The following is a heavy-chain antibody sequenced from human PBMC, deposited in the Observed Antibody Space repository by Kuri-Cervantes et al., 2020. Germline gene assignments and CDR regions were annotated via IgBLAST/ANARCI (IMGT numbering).Heavy chain of an antibody. J-gene: IGHJ6*01. Sequence: GGSLRLSCAASGFTFSSYDMHWVRQATGKGLEWVSAIGTAGDTYYPGSVKGRFTISRDNAKNSLYLQMNSLRAEDTAVYYCARGGGNSLDYYGMDVWGQGTTVT. D-gene: IGHD4-23*01. V-gene: IGHV3-13*01. CDR2: IGTAGDT. CDR3: ARGGGNSLDYYGMDV. CDR1: GFTFSSYD.